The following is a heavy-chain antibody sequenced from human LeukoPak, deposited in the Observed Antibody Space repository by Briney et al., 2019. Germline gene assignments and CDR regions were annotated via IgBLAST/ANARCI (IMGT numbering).Heavy chain of an antibody. V-gene: IGHV3-49*04. Sequence: GGSLRLSCTASGFTFGDYAMSWVRQAPGKGLEWVGFIRSKAYGGTTEYAASVKGRFTISRDDSKSIAYLQMNSLKTEDTAVYYCTREMATITFDYWGQGTLVTVSS. CDR1: GFTFGDYA. CDR3: TREMATITFDY. D-gene: IGHD5-24*01. CDR2: IRSKAYGGTT. J-gene: IGHJ4*02.